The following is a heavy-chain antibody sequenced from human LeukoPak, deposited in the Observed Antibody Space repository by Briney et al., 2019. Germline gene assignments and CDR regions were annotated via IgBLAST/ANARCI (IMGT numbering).Heavy chain of an antibody. J-gene: IGHJ4*02. Sequence: TGGSLRLSCAASGFTFNNYAMGWVRRAPGKGLEWVSDISESGGSTYYADSVRGRFTISRDNSKSTLYLQMSSLRAEDTAFYYCAKGNYCGSGSYYNYWGQGTLVTVSS. CDR3: AKGNYCGSGSYYNY. CDR2: ISESGGST. D-gene: IGHD3-10*01. CDR1: GFTFNNYA. V-gene: IGHV3-23*01.